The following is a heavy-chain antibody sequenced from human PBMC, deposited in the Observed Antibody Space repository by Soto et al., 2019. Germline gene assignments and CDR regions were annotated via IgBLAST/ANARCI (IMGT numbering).Heavy chain of an antibody. Sequence: QVQLVESGGGVVQPGRSLRLSCAASGFTFSSYGMHWVRQAPGKGLEWVAVISYDGSNKYYADSVKGRFTISRDNSKNTLYLQMNSLRAEDTAVYYCAKDVLYSGSYSWFDPWGQGTLVTVSS. D-gene: IGHD1-26*01. V-gene: IGHV3-30*18. CDR3: AKDVLYSGSYSWFDP. CDR2: ISYDGSNK. J-gene: IGHJ5*02. CDR1: GFTFSSYG.